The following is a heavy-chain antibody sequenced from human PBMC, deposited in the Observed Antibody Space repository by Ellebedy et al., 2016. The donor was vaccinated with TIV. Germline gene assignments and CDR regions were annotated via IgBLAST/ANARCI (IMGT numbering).Heavy chain of an antibody. Sequence: GSLRLSCAVSGGSISSNNWWSWVRQPPGKGLEWIGEIYHSGSTNYNSSLKSRVTISVDTSKNQFSLKLSSVTAADTAVYYCARDGLMAGTYYGTDVWGQGTTVTVSS. D-gene: IGHD1-1*01. CDR3: ARDGLMAGTYYGTDV. V-gene: IGHV4-4*02. CDR1: GGSISSNNW. J-gene: IGHJ6*02. CDR2: IYHSGST.